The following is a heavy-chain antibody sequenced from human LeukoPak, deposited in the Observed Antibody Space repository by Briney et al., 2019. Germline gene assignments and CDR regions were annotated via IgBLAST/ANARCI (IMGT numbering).Heavy chain of an antibody. V-gene: IGHV4-59*01. D-gene: IGHD6-25*01. CDR2: IYYSGST. CDR3: AREQSPVSSGWPKRTSGFSWYFDL. Sequence: SETLSLTCTVSRGSISSYCWSWIRQPPGKGLEWIGYIYYSGSTNYNPSLNSRVTMSVEKSKNQFSLSLTSVTAADTAVYYCAREQSPVSSGWPKRTSGFSWYFDLWGRGTLVTVSS. CDR1: RGSISSYC. J-gene: IGHJ2*01.